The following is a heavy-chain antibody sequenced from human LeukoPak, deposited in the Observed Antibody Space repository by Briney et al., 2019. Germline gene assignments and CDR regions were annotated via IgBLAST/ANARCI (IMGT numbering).Heavy chain of an antibody. CDR1: GFTFRTYS. CDR2: ISSSSSYI. J-gene: IGHJ4*02. CDR3: ARDGVSVVPAEYLTFDY. D-gene: IGHD2-2*01. Sequence: GGSLRLSCAASGFTFRTYSMKWVRQAPGKGLEWVSSISSSSSYIYYADSVKGRFTISRDNAKNSLYLQMNSLRAEDTAVYYCARDGVSVVPAEYLTFDYWGQGTLVTVSS. V-gene: IGHV3-21*06.